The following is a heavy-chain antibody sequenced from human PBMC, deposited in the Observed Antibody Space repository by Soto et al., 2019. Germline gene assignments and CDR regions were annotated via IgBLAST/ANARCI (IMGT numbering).Heavy chain of an antibody. D-gene: IGHD6-13*01. CDR3: AKDRGSSSWYYDY. V-gene: IGHV3-23*01. CDR1: GFTFSSYA. Sequence: EVQLLESGGGLVQPGGSLRLSCAASGFTFSSYAMSWVRQAPGKGLEWVSAISGSGGSTYYADSVKGRFTIARDNSKNTLYLQMNSLRAEDTAVYYCAKDRGSSSWYYDYWGQGTLVTVSS. J-gene: IGHJ4*02. CDR2: ISGSGGST.